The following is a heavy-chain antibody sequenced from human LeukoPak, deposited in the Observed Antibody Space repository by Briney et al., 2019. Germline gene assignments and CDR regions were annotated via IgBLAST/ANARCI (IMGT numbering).Heavy chain of an antibody. CDR3: ARMARIWFGESWYNWFDP. CDR1: GYTFTSYG. J-gene: IGHJ5*02. CDR2: ISAHTGTT. D-gene: IGHD3-10*01. V-gene: IGHV1-18*01. Sequence: ASVKVSCKASGYTFTSYGISWVRQAPGQGLEWMGWISAHTGTTNYAQKFQGRVTMTIDTSTSTAFMELRSLRSDDTAVYYCARMARIWFGESWYNWFDPWGQGTLVTVFS.